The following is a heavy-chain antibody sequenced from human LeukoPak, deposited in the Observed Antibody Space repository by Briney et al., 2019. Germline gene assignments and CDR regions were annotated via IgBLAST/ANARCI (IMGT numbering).Heavy chain of an antibody. V-gene: IGHV4-39*07. CDR2: ISGSISYSDT. J-gene: IGHJ4*02. CDR3: ARVNDSSGYYYPFPFDY. Sequence: SETLSLTCSVSGGSIRSSFYWGWIRQPPGKGLEWIASISGSISYSDTYYNPSLKSRVTISVDKSKNQFSLKLSSVTAADTAVYYCARVNDSSGYYYPFPFDYWGQGTLVTVSS. D-gene: IGHD3-22*01. CDR1: GGSIRSSFY.